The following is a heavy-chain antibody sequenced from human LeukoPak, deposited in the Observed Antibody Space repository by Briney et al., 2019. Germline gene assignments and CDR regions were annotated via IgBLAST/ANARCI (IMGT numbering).Heavy chain of an antibody. J-gene: IGHJ3*02. CDR2: VYTSGST. D-gene: IGHD1-7*01. CDR3: ARLITGTTTAFDI. CDR1: GGSISGYY. V-gene: IGHV4-4*07. Sequence: PSEALSLTCSVSGGSISGYYWTWIRQPAGKGLEWIGRVYTSGSTHYNPSLKTRLTMSVDTSKNQFSLKLSSVTAADTAVYYCARLITGTTTAFDIWGQGTMVTVSS.